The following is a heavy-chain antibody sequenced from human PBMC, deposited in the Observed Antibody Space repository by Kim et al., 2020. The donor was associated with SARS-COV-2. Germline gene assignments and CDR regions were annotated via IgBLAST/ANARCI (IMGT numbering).Heavy chain of an antibody. J-gene: IGHJ6*03. D-gene: IGHD3-10*01. CDR3: ARHLEEGFHSYFVDV. Sequence: SETLSLTCTVSGGSMSRSNNYWGWIRQPPGKGLEYIGSVYHTGTTYYNVSLESRVAISVDTSKNQFSLRLAFVTAADTAVYYCARHLEEGFHSYFVDVWAKGTTVTVSS. CDR2: VYHTGTT. V-gene: IGHV4-39*01. CDR1: GGSMSRSNNY.